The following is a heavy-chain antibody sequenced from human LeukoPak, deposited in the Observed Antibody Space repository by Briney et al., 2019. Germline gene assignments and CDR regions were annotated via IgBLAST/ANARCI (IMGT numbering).Heavy chain of an antibody. D-gene: IGHD4-23*01. CDR1: GFTFNNYA. Sequence: GGSLRLSCAASGFTFNNYAVSWVRQAPGKGLEWVSGISGSGTYTYYADSVKGRFTISRDNSKNTLYLQMNSLRAEDTAVYYCAREWDYGGNSAFDIWGQGTMVTVSS. V-gene: IGHV3-23*01. CDR3: AREWDYGGNSAFDI. CDR2: ISGSGTYT. J-gene: IGHJ3*02.